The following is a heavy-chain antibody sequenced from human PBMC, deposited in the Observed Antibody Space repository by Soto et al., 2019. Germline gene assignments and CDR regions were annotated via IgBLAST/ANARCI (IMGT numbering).Heavy chain of an antibody. Sequence: QVQVQQWGAGLLKPSETLSLTCEVFGGSLSGVHWTWIRQSPGEGLEWIGEITHVGGTNSNPSLKSRVTISADASENLFSLNLTSVTAADTAVYYCAGGRGNVWELPVHWGQGTLVTVSS. V-gene: IGHV4-34*01. CDR3: AGGRGNVWELPVH. D-gene: IGHD1-26*01. CDR1: GGSLSGVH. CDR2: ITHVGGT. J-gene: IGHJ4*02.